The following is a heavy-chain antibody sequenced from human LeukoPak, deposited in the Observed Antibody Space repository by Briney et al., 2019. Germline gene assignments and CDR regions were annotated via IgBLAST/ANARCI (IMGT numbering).Heavy chain of an antibody. Sequence: GGSLRLSCAASGFTFSDYNMNWVRQAPGKGLEWVSYITNGGSTIHHADSVKGRFTISRDNAKKTLYLQMNSLRAEDTAVYYCAKEGSPPNYYYMDVWGKGATVTVSS. J-gene: IGHJ6*03. CDR3: AKEGSPPNYYYMDV. CDR1: GFTFSDYN. V-gene: IGHV3-11*01. D-gene: IGHD6-19*01. CDR2: ITNGGSTI.